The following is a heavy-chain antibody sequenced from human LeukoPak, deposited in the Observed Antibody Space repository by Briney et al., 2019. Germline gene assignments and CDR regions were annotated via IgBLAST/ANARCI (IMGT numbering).Heavy chain of an antibody. CDR3: VRGYYYGSGSYYRGYFDY. Sequence: SETLSLTXTVSGGSISSYYWSWIRQPQGKGMEWIGYIYYSGSTNYNPSLKSRVTISVDTSKNQFSLRLSSVTAADTAVYYCVRGYYYGSGSYYRGYFDYWGQGTLVTVSS. J-gene: IGHJ4*02. D-gene: IGHD3-10*01. V-gene: IGHV4-59*01. CDR1: GGSISSYY. CDR2: IYYSGST.